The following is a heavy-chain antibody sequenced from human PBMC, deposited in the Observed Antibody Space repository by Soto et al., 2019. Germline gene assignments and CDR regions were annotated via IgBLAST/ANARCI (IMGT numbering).Heavy chain of an antibody. D-gene: IGHD3-16*02. V-gene: IGHV4-61*01. J-gene: IGHJ4*02. CDR3: ARGDYVWGSYRYTAAVDY. CDR1: GGSVSSGSYY. CDR2: IYYSGST. Sequence: XETLSLTCTVSGGSVSSGSYYWSWIRQPPGKGLEWIGYIYYSGSTNYNPSLKSRVTISVDTSKNQFSLKLSSVTAADTAVYYCARGDYVWGSYRYTAAVDYWGQGNLVTVSS.